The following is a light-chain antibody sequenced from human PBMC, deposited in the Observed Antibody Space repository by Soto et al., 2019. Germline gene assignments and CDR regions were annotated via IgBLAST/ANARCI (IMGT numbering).Light chain of an antibody. CDR1: QSVGSY. J-gene: IGKJ1*01. V-gene: IGKV3-11*01. CDR3: QQYNHRPS. Sequence: ESVLTQPPATLSLSPGERATLSCRASQSVGSYLAWYQHKPGQAPRLLIYDASNRATGVPARFSGSGSGTEFTLTISSLQSEDFAVYYCQQYNHRPSFGQGTKVDI. CDR2: DAS.